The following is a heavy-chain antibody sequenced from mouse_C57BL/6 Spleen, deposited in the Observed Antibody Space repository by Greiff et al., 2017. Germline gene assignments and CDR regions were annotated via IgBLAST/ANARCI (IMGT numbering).Heavy chain of an antibody. CDR1: GFTFSDYY. CDR2: INYDGSST. J-gene: IGHJ3*01. V-gene: IGHV5-16*01. Sequence: DVKLVESEGGLVQPGSSMKLSCTASGFTFSDYYMAWVRQVPEKGLEWVANINYDGSSTYYLDSLKSRFIISIDNAKNILYLQMSRLKSEDTATYYCARDGVTYYGSKGFADWGQGTLVTVSA. CDR3: ARDGVTYYGSKGFAD. D-gene: IGHD1-1*01.